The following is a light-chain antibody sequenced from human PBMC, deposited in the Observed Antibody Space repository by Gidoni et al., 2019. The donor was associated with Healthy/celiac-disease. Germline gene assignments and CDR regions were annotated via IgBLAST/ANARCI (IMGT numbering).Light chain of an antibody. Sequence: DIQMTQSQSYLSASVGDRVTITCRASQSISSYLNWYQQKPGKAPKLLIYAASSLQSGVPSRFSGSGSGTDFTLTISSLQPEDFATYYCQQSYSTPPTFGQGTKVEIK. CDR3: QQSYSTPPT. CDR2: AAS. CDR1: QSISSY. J-gene: IGKJ1*01. V-gene: IGKV1-39*01.